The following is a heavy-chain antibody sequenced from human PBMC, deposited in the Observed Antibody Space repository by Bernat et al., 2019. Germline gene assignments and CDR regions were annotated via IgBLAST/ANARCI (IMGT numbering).Heavy chain of an antibody. Sequence: QVQLVQSGAEVKKPGASVKVSCKASGYTFTSYYMHWVRQAPGQGLEWMGIINPSGGSTSYAQKFQGRVTMTRDTSTSTVYMELSSLRSEDTAVYYCARAGGYCSGGSCYIVYGMDVWDQGTTVTVSS. CDR3: ARAGGYCSGGSCYIVYGMDV. D-gene: IGHD2-15*01. CDR2: INPSGGST. V-gene: IGHV1-46*03. J-gene: IGHJ6*02. CDR1: GYTFTSYY.